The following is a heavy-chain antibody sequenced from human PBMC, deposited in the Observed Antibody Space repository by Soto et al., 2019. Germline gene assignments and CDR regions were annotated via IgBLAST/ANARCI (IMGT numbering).Heavy chain of an antibody. CDR3: ARLPHYYGSGSPQGFDY. CDR2: IYYSGST. J-gene: IGHJ4*02. V-gene: IGHV4-39*01. D-gene: IGHD3-10*01. Sequence: SETLSLTCTVSGGSISSSSYYWGWIRQPPGKGLEWIGSIYYSGSTYYNPSLKSRVTISVDTSKNQFSLKLSSVTAADTAVYYCARLPHYYGSGSPQGFDYWGQGTLVTVSS. CDR1: GGSISSSSYY.